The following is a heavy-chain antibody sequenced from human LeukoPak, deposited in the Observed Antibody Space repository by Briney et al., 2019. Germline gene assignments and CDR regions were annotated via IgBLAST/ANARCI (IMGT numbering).Heavy chain of an antibody. CDR3: ARVRYYDFWSGYYSPFDY. CDR2: INWNGGST. CDR1: GFTFDDYG. D-gene: IGHD3-3*01. Sequence: GGSLRLSCAASGFTFDDYGMSWVRQAPGKGLEWVSGINWNGGSTGYADSVKGRFTISRDNAKNSLYLQTNSLRAEDTALYYCARVRYYDFWSGYYSPFDYWGQGTLVTVSS. J-gene: IGHJ4*02. V-gene: IGHV3-20*04.